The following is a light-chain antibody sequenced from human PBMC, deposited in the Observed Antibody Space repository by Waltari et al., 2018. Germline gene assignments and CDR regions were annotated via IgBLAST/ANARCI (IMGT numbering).Light chain of an antibody. Sequence: DIVVTQSPLSLPVTPGEPASISCRSSQSLLYSNGYNYLDWYLQKQGQSPQLLIYLGSNRASGVPDRFSGSGSGTDFTLTISRVEAEDVGVYYCMQSLRALWTFGQGTKVEIK. J-gene: IGKJ1*01. CDR3: MQSLRALWT. V-gene: IGKV2-28*01. CDR2: LGS. CDR1: QSLLYSNGYNY.